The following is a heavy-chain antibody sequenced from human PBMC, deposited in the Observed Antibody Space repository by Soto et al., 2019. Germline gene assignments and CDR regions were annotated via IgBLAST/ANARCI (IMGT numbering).Heavy chain of an antibody. V-gene: IGHV3-15*07. J-gene: IGHJ6*02. Sequence: EVQLVESGGGLVKPGGSLRLSCAASGFTFGNAWMNWVRQAPGKGLEWVGRIKSKTDGGTTDYAAPVKGRFTISRDDSKNTLYLQMNSLKTEDTAVYYCTTWWSDYYGMDVWGQGTTVTVSS. CDR3: TTWWSDYYGMDV. D-gene: IGHD2-8*02. CDR1: GFTFGNAW. CDR2: IKSKTDGGTT.